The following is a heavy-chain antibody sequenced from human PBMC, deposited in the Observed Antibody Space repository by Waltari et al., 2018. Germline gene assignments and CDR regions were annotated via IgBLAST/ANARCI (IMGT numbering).Heavy chain of an antibody. D-gene: IGHD6-13*01. V-gene: IGHV3-30-3*01. Sequence: QVQLVESGGGVVQPGRSLRLSCAASGFTFSSYAMHWVRQAPGKGLGWWEVISYDGSNKYYADSVKGRFTISRDNSKNTLYLQMNSLRAEDTAVYYCARDRDSTYYFDYWGQGTLVTVSS. CDR3: ARDRDSTYYFDY. J-gene: IGHJ4*02. CDR2: ISYDGSNK. CDR1: GFTFSSYA.